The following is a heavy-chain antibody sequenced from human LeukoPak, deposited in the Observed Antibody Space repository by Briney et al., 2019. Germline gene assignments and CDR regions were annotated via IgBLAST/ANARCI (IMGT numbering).Heavy chain of an antibody. J-gene: IGHJ4*02. V-gene: IGHV4-59*08. CDR2: IYYSGST. CDR3: ARLTTPKPGQKRFDY. Sequence: SETLSLTCTVSGGSISDYYWNWIRQPSGKGLEWIGFIYYSGSTNYNPSLESRVTISIDTSKNQFSLKLTSVTAADTAVYYCARLTTPKPGQKRFDYWGQGTLVTVSS. D-gene: IGHD4-11*01. CDR1: GGSISDYY.